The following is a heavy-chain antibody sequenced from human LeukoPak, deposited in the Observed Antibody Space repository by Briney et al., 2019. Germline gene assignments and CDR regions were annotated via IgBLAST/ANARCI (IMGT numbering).Heavy chain of an antibody. CDR3: ARDKTYYYDSSGYPTPLRYWYMDV. CDR2: IKQDGSEK. CDR1: GFTFSSCW. Sequence: GGSLRLSCAASGFTFSSCWMSWVRQAPGKGLEWVANIKQDGSEKYYVDSVKGRFTISRDNAKNSLYLQMNSLRAEDTAVYYCARDKTYYYDSSGYPTPLRYWYMDVWGKGTTVTVSS. D-gene: IGHD3-22*01. J-gene: IGHJ6*03. V-gene: IGHV3-7*01.